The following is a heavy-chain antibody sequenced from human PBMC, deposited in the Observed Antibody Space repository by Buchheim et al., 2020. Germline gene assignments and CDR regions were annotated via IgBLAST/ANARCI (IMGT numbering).Heavy chain of an antibody. CDR3: ARQGQRLAMSYFDY. J-gene: IGHJ4*02. Sequence: QVQLQESGPGLVKPSETLSLTCTVSGGSIRNYYWSWIRQPPGKGLEWIGNINYSGTANYNASLKNRVTISVDTSKNQFSLRVTSVTAADTAVYYCARQGQRLAMSYFDYWGQGTL. CDR2: INYSGTA. D-gene: IGHD6-25*01. CDR1: GGSIRNYY. V-gene: IGHV4-59*01.